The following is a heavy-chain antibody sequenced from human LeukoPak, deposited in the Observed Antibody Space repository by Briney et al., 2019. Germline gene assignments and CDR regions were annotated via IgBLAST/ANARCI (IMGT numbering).Heavy chain of an antibody. CDR1: GFTFSSYW. J-gene: IGHJ4*02. CDR2: IKEDGSEK. CDR3: ASLEYYYGAGTGY. D-gene: IGHD3-10*01. Sequence: GGYLRLSCAASGFTFSSYWMSWVRQAPGKGLEWVANIKEDGSEKYYVDSVKGRFTISRDNAKNSLYLQMNSLRAEDTAVYYCASLEYYYGAGTGYGGQGPLVTVSS. V-gene: IGHV3-7*01.